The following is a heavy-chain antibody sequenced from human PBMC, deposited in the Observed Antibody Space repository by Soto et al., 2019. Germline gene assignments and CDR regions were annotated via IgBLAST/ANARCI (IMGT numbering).Heavy chain of an antibody. CDR3: ARGYSHYAH. CDR1: GGSVSRDSNF. J-gene: IGHJ4*02. CDR2: IYYSGPS. D-gene: IGHD4-4*01. Sequence: SETLSLTCTVSGGSVSRDSNFWCWIRQPPGKGLEWIGYIYYSGPSRYNPSLESRVTISIDSSKNQVSLTLTSVTAADTAVYYCARGYSHYAHWGRGTLVTVSS. V-gene: IGHV4-61*01.